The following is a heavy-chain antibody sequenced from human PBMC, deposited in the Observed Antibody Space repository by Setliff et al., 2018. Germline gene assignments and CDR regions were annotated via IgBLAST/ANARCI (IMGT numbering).Heavy chain of an antibody. V-gene: IGHV1-8*01. J-gene: IGHJ3*02. CDR1: GYTFTSYD. CDR3: ARGDFDSYFPLNAFDI. CDR2: MNPNSGNT. Sequence: ASVKVSCKASGYTFTSYDINWVRQATGQGLEWMGWMNPNSGNTGYAQKFRGRVTMTRNTSISTAYMELSSLRSEDTAVYYCARGDFDSYFPLNAFDIWGQGTMVTVSS. D-gene: IGHD2-21*01.